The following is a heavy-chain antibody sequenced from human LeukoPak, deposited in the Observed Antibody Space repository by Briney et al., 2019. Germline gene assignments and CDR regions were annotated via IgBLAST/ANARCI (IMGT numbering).Heavy chain of an antibody. D-gene: IGHD1-1*01. CDR1: GFSFPNYG. V-gene: IGHV1-18*01. Sequence: ASVKVSCKASGFSFPNYGISWVRQAPGQGLEWIGWITAYDGDTNYAQKFQDRVTMATDTSTSTASMELWGLRSDDTAVYYCARDYQLPSGPDLFDIWGQGTVVTVSS. CDR3: ARDYQLPSGPDLFDI. J-gene: IGHJ3*02. CDR2: ITAYDGDT.